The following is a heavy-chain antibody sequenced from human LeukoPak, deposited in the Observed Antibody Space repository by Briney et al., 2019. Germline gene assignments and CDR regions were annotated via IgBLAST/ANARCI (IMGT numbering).Heavy chain of an antibody. CDR3: AGAPIGAGIRFDY. J-gene: IGHJ4*02. V-gene: IGHV3-48*01. Sequence: PGGSLRLSCAASGFTFGSYDMKWVRQAPGKGLEWVSHISSSSTNIHYADSVKGRFTISRDNAKNSLYLQLNSLRGEDTAVYYCAGAPIGAGIRFDYWGQGTLVTISS. CDR2: ISSSSTNI. CDR1: GFTFGSYD. D-gene: IGHD3-10*01.